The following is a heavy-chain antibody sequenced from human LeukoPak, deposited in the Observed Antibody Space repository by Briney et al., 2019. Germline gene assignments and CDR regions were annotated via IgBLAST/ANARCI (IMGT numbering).Heavy chain of an antibody. Sequence: GRSLRLSCAASGFTFSSYAMHWVRQAPGKGLEWVAVISYDGSNKYYADSVKGRFTISRDNSKNTLYLQMNSLRAEDTAVYYCARVGWLLFGAFDIWGQGTMVTVSS. D-gene: IGHD2-21*02. V-gene: IGHV3-30*04. J-gene: IGHJ3*02. CDR1: GFTFSSYA. CDR2: ISYDGSNK. CDR3: ARVGWLLFGAFDI.